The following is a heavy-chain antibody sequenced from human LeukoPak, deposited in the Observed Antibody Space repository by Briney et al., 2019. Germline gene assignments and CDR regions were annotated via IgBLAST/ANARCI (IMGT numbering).Heavy chain of an antibody. V-gene: IGHV3-23*01. CDR1: GFTFSSYA. J-gene: IGHJ4*02. D-gene: IGHD1-26*01. CDR3: AKGRNQWELLPEFDY. CDR2: ISGSGGST. Sequence: GGSLRLSCAASGFTFSSYAMSWVRQAPGKGLEWVSAISGSGGSTYYADSAKGRFTISRDNSKNTLYLQMNSLRAEDTAVYYCAKGRNQWELLPEFDYWGRGTLVTVSS.